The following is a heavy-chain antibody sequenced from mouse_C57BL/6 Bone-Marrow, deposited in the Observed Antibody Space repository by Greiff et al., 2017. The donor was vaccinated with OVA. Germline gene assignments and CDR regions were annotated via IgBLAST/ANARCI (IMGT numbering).Heavy chain of an antibody. J-gene: IGHJ3*01. D-gene: IGHD1-1*01. CDR2: INPGSGGT. CDR3: ARFYGSSFGGLAY. V-gene: IGHV1-54*01. CDR1: GYAFTNYL. Sequence: QVQLQQSGAELVRPGTSVKVSCKASGYAFTNYLIEWVKQRPGQGLEWIGVINPGSGGTNHNEKFKGKATLTADKSSSTTYRQLSSLTSEDSAVYFCARFYGSSFGGLAYWGQGTLVTVSA.